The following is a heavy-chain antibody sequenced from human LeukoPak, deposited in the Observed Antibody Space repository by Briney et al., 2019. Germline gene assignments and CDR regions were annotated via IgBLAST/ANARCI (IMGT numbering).Heavy chain of an antibody. CDR2: ISASGDST. CDR1: ELTLSNYA. Sequence: GGSLRLSCVAFELTLSNYAMSWVRQAPGKGLEWVSAISASGDSTYYADSVKGRFTISRDNSKSTVYLQMNSFRAEDTAVYYCAKVYFGPDYYIDVWGKGTTVTVSS. J-gene: IGHJ6*03. D-gene: IGHD3-10*01. V-gene: IGHV3-23*01. CDR3: AKVYFGPDYYIDV.